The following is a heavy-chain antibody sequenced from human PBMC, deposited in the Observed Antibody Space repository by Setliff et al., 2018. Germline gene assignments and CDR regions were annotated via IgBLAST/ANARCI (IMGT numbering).Heavy chain of an antibody. CDR3: ARHDARGYYYYMDV. V-gene: IGHV4-4*07. CDR1: GGSISSHY. Sequence: PSETLSLTCTVSGGSISSHYWTWIRQPAGKGLEWIGRLYTSGDTNYNPSLKSRVTISVDKSKNQFSLKLSSVTAADTALYYCARHDARGYYYYMDVWGEGTTVTVS. CDR2: LYTSGDT. J-gene: IGHJ6*03. D-gene: IGHD3-10*01.